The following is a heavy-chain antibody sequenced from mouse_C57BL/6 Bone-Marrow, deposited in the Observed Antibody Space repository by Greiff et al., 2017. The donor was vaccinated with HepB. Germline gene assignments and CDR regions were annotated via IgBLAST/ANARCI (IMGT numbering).Heavy chain of an antibody. Sequence: EVQGVESGGGLVQPGGSLSLSCAASGFTFTDYYMSWVRQPPGKALEWLGFIRNKANGYTTEYSASVKGRFTISRDNSQSILYLQMNALSAEDSATYYCARYGYYGYDLDYWGQGTTLTVSS. CDR1: GFTFTDYY. V-gene: IGHV7-3*01. J-gene: IGHJ2*01. CDR3: ARYGYYGYDLDY. D-gene: IGHD2-2*01. CDR2: IRNKANGYTT.